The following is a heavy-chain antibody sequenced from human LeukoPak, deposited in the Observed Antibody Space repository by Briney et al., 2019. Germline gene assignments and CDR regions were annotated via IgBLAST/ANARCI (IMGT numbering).Heavy chain of an antibody. Sequence: GGSLRLSCAASGFTFSSYAMHWVRQAPGKGLEWVAVISYDGSNKYYADSVKGRFTISRDNSKNTLYLQMNSLRAEDTAVYYCAREGWYVYYYYYMDVWGKGTTVTVSS. D-gene: IGHD6-13*01. CDR1: GFTFSSYA. CDR3: AREGWYVYYYYYMDV. V-gene: IGHV3-30*04. CDR2: ISYDGSNK. J-gene: IGHJ6*03.